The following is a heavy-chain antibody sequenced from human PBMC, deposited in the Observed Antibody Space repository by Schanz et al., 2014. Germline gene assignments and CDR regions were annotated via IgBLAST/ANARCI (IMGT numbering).Heavy chain of an antibody. CDR1: GYTFTGYY. V-gene: IGHV1-2*02. Sequence: QVQLIQSGAEVKKPGASVKVSCKASGYTFTGYYMHWVRQAPGQGLEWMGWINPNSGTTNYAQKVQGRVTMTTDTSTGTAYMELRSLRSDDTAVYYWARDRRRYCSTASCLHDNWFDPWGQGTLVIVSP. CDR3: ARDRRRYCSTASCLHDNWFDP. CDR2: INPNSGTT. J-gene: IGHJ5*02. D-gene: IGHD2-2*01.